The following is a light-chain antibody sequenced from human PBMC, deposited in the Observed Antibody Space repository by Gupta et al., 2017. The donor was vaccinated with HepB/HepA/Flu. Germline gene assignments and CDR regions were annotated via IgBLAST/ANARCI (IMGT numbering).Light chain of an antibody. CDR1: QSVSRN. CDR2: GAS. CDR3: QQDDGRPPLT. Sequence: ETLMTQSPATLSVSPGERVTLSCRASQSVSRNLAWYKKKPGQAPRLLIYGASTRATGIPARFIGSGSETEFTLTISSRQSEEFAVYYCQQDDGRPPLTFGGGTKVEIK. J-gene: IGKJ4*01. V-gene: IGKV3-15*01.